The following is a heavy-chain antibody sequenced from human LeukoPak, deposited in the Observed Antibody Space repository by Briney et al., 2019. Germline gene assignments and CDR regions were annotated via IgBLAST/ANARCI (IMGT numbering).Heavy chain of an antibody. J-gene: IGHJ4*02. CDR3: ARHVQYFYTSSGYYFDY. Sequence: SETLSLTCTVSGDSINSGSYYWGWIRQSPGKGLEWIWNIYYTGSTSYHPSLKSRLTISVDTSKNQFSPKLNSVTAADTAVYYCARHVQYFYTSSGYYFDYWGQGALVTVSS. CDR2: IYYTGST. V-gene: IGHV4-39*01. D-gene: IGHD3-10*01. CDR1: GDSINSGSYY.